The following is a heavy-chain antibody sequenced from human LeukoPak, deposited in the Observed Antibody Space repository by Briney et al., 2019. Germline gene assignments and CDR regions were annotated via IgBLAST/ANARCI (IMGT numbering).Heavy chain of an antibody. CDR1: GYTFTGYY. Sequence: ASVKVSCKASGYTFTGYYMHWVRQAPGQGLEWRGWINANSGDTNYAQKFQGRVTMTRDTSIGAVYMELSRLTSDDTAVYYCASRLQNYYDSSGYYVDAFDIWGQGTMVTVSS. J-gene: IGHJ3*02. CDR2: INANSGDT. D-gene: IGHD3-22*01. CDR3: ASRLQNYYDSSGYYVDAFDI. V-gene: IGHV1-2*02.